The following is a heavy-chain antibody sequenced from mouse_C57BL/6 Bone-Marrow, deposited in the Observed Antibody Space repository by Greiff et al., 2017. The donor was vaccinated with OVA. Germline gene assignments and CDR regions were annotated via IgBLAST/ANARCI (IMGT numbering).Heavy chain of an antibody. CDR3: ARWGDYYGSSRWDY. D-gene: IGHD1-1*01. V-gene: IGHV1-55*01. CDR1: GYTFTSYW. CDR2: IYPGSGST. Sequence: VQLQQSGAELVKPGASVKMSCKASGYTFTSYWITWVKQRPGQGLEWIGDIYPGSGSTNYNEKFKSKATLTVDTSSSTAYMQLSSLTSEDSAVYYCARWGDYYGSSRWDYWGQGTTLTVSS. J-gene: IGHJ2*01.